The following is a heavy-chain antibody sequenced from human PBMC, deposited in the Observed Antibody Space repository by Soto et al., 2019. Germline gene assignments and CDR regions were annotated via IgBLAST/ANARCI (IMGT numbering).Heavy chain of an antibody. CDR3: ATDRGPSSGYSAYGFDP. J-gene: IGHJ5*02. Sequence: HVQLVQSGAEVKKPGSSVKVSCKASGGTFSSYAITWVRQSPGQGLASMGGIIPIFGTANYAQKLQARVTITAEESTSTAYMEVSRLMSEDTAVYYCATDRGPSSGYSAYGFDPWGHGTMVTVSS. CDR2: IIPIFGTA. V-gene: IGHV1-69*12. D-gene: IGHD3-22*01. CDR1: GGTFSSYA.